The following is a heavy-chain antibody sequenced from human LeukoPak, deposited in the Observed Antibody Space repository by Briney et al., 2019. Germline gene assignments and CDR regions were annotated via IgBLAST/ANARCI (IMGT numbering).Heavy chain of an antibody. CDR2: ISYDGSNK. CDR1: GFTFSSYD. Sequence: GGSLRLSCAASGFTFSSYDMHWVREGPGKGLEWVAFISYDGSNKYYADSVRGRFSISRDNSKNTLYLQMNSLRTEDTAVYYCAKDYARDTAMVWGQGTLVTVSS. V-gene: IGHV3-30-3*01. D-gene: IGHD5-18*01. CDR3: AKDYARDTAMV. J-gene: IGHJ4*02.